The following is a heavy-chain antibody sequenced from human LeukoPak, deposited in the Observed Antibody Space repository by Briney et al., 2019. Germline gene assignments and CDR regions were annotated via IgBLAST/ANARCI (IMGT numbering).Heavy chain of an antibody. CDR2: IWYDGSNN. D-gene: IGHD3-3*01. CDR1: GFTFSSYG. Sequence: GGSLRLSCAASGFTFSSYGMHWVRQAPGKGLEWVAVIWYDGSNNYYADSVKGRFTISRDNSKNTLYLQMNSLRAEDTAVYYCARDEYDFWSGYYYGMDVWGQGTTVTVSS. J-gene: IGHJ6*02. CDR3: ARDEYDFWSGYYYGMDV. V-gene: IGHV3-33*01.